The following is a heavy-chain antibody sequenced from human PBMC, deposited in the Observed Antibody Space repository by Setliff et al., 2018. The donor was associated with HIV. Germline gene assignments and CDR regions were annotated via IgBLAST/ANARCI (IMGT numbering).Heavy chain of an antibody. CDR3: ARDRDTTIWYFDL. D-gene: IGHD5-12*01. CDR1: GFTFSSYW. V-gene: IGHV3-48*01. J-gene: IGHJ2*01. CDR2: ITADSKII. Sequence: GGSLRLSCAASGFTFSSYWMSWVRQAPGKGLEWVAYITADSKIISYADSVKGRFTISRDNSKNTLYLQINSLRAEDTAVYYCARDRDTTIWYFDLWGRGTLVTVSS.